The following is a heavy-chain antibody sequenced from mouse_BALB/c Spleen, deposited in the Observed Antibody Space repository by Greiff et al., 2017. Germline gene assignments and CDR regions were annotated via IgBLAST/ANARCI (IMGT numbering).Heavy chain of an antibody. CDR3: ARQGIYYDYLYYFDY. CDR2: ISSGGSYT. Sequence: EVQVVESGGGLVKPGGSLKLSCAASGFTFSSYAMSWVRQSPEKRLEWVAEISSGGSYTYYPDSVKGRFTISRDNAKNTLYLQMSSLKSEDTAMYYCARQGIYYDYLYYFDYWGQGTTLTVSS. J-gene: IGHJ2*01. D-gene: IGHD2-4*01. CDR1: GFTFSSYA. V-gene: IGHV5-6*01.